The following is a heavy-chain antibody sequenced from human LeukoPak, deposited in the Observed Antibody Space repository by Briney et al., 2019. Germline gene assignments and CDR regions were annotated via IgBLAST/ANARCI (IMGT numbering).Heavy chain of an antibody. D-gene: IGHD6-13*01. J-gene: IGHJ6*03. CDR1: GYTFTSYD. CDR3: ARGWQEDSNSPSYYYYYMDV. Sequence: GASVKVSCKASGYTFTSYDINWVRQATGQGLEWMGWMHPNSGNTGYAQKFQGRVTMTRNTSISTAYMELSSLRSEDTAVYYCARGWQEDSNSPSYYYYYMDVRGKGTTVTVSS. CDR2: MHPNSGNT. V-gene: IGHV1-8*01.